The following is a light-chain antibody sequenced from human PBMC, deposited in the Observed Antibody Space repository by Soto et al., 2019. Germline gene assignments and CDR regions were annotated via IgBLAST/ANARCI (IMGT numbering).Light chain of an antibody. J-gene: IGLJ1*01. V-gene: IGLV2-14*01. Sequence: QSALTQPASVSGSPGQSITVSCTGTSSDVGGHNYVSWFQQHPGQAPKLLIYEVTTRPSGVSTRFSGSKSGNTASLTISGLQAEDEADYHCSSYAGTYTRVFGTGTKLTVL. CDR3: SSYAGTYTRV. CDR1: SSDVGGHNY. CDR2: EVT.